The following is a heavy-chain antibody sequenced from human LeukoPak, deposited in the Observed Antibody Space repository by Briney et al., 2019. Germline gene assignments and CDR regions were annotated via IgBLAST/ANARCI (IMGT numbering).Heavy chain of an antibody. J-gene: IGHJ4*02. CDR1: GFTFSSNG. CDR3: ARVEMTAYYFVY. D-gene: IGHD2-21*02. V-gene: IGHV3-30*03. Sequence: GGSLRLSCAASGFTFSSNGMNWVRQAPGKGLEWVAVISYDGSDKYYADSVKGRFTISRDNSENTLYLQMNSLRAEDTAVYYCARVEMTAYYFVYWGQGTLVTVSS. CDR2: ISYDGSDK.